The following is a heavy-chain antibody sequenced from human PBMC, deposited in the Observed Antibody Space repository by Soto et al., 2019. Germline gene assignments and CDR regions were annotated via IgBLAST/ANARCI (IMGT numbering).Heavy chain of an antibody. CDR1: GFTFSSYW. V-gene: IGHV3-7*01. D-gene: IGHD3-22*01. CDR2: IKQDGSEK. CDR3: ARVGPDTYYYDSSGYYYYFDY. Sequence: RSLRLSCAASGFTFSSYWMSWVRQAPGKGLEWVANIKQDGSEKYYVDSVKGRFTISRDNAKNSLYLQMNSLRAEDTAVYYCARVGPDTYYYDSSGYYYYFDYWGQGTLVTVSS. J-gene: IGHJ4*02.